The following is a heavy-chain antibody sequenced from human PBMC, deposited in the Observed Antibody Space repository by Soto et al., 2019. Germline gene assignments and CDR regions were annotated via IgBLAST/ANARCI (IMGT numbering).Heavy chain of an antibody. CDR3: AREGTGTAVVGTLDH. CDR1: GFTFSHHG. Sequence: QVQLVESGGGVVQPGRSLRLSCTASGFTFSHHGMHWVRQTPGKGLEWVAIIWYDGSNKYYVDYVKGRFTISRDNSENTVWLQMNSLRAEDTAVYYCAREGTGTAVVGTLDHWGQGTQVTVSS. CDR2: IWYDGSNK. V-gene: IGHV3-33*01. J-gene: IGHJ4*02. D-gene: IGHD6-19*01.